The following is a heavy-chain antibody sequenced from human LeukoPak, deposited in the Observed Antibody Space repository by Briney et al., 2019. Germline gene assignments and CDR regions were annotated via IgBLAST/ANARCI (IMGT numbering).Heavy chain of an antibody. CDR3: AKRSVPGRPGY. J-gene: IGHJ4*02. V-gene: IGHV3-66*04. Sequence: GGSLRLSCAASGFIVSDNDIKWVRQAPGKGLEWVSLIYADGSAHYTDSVKGRFSISRDNSQNTVYLQMNSLRGEDTAVYFCAKRSVPGRPGYWGQGTLVTVSS. CDR1: GFIVSDND. D-gene: IGHD3-3*01. CDR2: IYADGSA.